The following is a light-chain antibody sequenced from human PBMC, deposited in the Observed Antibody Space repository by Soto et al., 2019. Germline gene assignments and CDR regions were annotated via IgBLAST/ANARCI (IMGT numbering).Light chain of an antibody. CDR1: HIFIISY. J-gene: IGKJ4*01. CDR3: QQRSNWPLT. V-gene: IGKV3D-20*02. CDR2: GAS. Sequence: EIVLTQSPGTLSLSTGERATLSVSASHIFIISYLAWYQQKPGQAPRLLIYGASTRVTGIPARFSGSGSGTDFTLTISSLEPEDFAVYYCQQRSNWPLTFGGGTKVDIK.